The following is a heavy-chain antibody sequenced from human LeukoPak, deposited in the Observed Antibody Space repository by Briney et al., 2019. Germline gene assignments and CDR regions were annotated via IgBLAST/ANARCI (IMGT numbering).Heavy chain of an antibody. Sequence: GGSLRLSCAASGFTFSSYSMNWVRQAPGKGLEWVSYISSSSSTIYYADSVKGRFTISRDNAKNSLYLQMNSLRAEDTAVYYCARDPTPFTIFGVVSDYYGMDVWGQGTTVTVSS. CDR3: ARDPTPFTIFGVVSDYYGMDV. J-gene: IGHJ6*02. D-gene: IGHD3-3*01. V-gene: IGHV3-48*01. CDR1: GFTFSSYS. CDR2: ISSSSSTI.